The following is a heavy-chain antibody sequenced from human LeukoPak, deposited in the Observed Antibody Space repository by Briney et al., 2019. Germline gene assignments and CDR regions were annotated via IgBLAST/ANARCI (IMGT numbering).Heavy chain of an antibody. V-gene: IGHV3-21*01. CDR3: ARGHASSGYYFFDY. D-gene: IGHD3-22*01. CDR1: GFTFSSYS. J-gene: IGHJ4*02. Sequence: GGSLRLSCAASGFTFSSYSMNWVRQAPGKGLEWVSSISSSSSYIYYADSVKGRFTISRDNAKNSLYLQMNSLRAEDTAVYYCARGHASSGYYFFDYWGQGTLVTVSS. CDR2: ISSSSSYI.